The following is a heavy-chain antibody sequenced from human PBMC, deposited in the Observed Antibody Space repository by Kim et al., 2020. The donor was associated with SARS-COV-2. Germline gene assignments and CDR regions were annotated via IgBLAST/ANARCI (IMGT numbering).Heavy chain of an antibody. D-gene: IGHD2-2*01. J-gene: IGHJ1*01. V-gene: IGHV3-15*01. CDR2: IKSKTDGGKA. CDR3: TTVSMR. CDR1: GIPFSNAW. Sequence: GGSLRLSCAVSGIPFSNAWFNWVRQSPGKGLEWVGRIKSKTDGGKADLAAPVKGRFAISRDETKNTLSLLMNNVETDDSAVYYCTTVSMRWGQGTLVTVS.